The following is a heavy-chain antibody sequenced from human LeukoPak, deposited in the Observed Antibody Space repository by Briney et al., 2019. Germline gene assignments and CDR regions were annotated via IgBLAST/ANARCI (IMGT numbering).Heavy chain of an antibody. Sequence: ASVKVSCKASGYTFTGYYMHWVRQAPGQGLEWMGWINPNSGGTNYAQKFQGRVTMTRDTSISTAYMELSRLRSDDTAVYYCARGSVLYDILTGYVPYYFDYCGQGTLVTVSS. CDR2: INPNSGGT. D-gene: IGHD3-9*01. J-gene: IGHJ4*02. V-gene: IGHV1-2*02. CDR1: GYTFTGYY. CDR3: ARGSVLYDILTGYVPYYFDY.